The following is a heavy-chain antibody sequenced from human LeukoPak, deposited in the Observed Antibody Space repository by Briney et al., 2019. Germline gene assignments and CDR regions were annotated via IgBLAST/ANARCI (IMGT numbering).Heavy chain of an antibody. CDR2: IYYSGST. D-gene: IGHD2-15*01. V-gene: IGHV4-59*01. J-gene: IGHJ4*02. Sequence: SETLSLTCTVSGGFISSYYWRWIRQPPGTGLECIGYIYYSGSTNYNPSLKSRVTISVDTSKNQSSLKLSSVTAADTAVYYCARQIVVVVAATNRWYFDYWGQGTLVTVSS. CDR1: GGFISSYY. CDR3: ARQIVVVVAATNRWYFDY.